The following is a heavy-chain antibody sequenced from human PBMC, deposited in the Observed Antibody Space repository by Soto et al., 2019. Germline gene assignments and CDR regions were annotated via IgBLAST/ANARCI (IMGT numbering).Heavy chain of an antibody. CDR3: ARGGSSWSAEYYQL. V-gene: IGHV1-18*01. CDR1: GYTFTNYG. J-gene: IGHJ1*01. Sequence: QVQLVQSGAEVKKPGASVKVSCKASGYTFTNYGINWVRQAPGQGPEWMGWISGYNGETKYGQSLHGRATTTTDTSTSTADMELRSLRSDDTAVYYCARGGSSWSAEYYQLWGQGTLVIVSS. CDR2: ISGYNGET. D-gene: IGHD6-13*01.